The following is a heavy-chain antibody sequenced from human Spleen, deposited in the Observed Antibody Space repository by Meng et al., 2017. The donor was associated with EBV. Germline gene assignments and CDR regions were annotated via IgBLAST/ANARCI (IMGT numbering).Heavy chain of an antibody. Sequence: LQESAQGLVTPPTPFPLTSQSAVGPLLSAGTYWSWSRHPPGRGLKWIGNMFSAGNTSYTPPPKSRFPIPVDPSKTRLPLSLASVTAAAPAVYYCATSPYYQDSSGLLHWGQGALVTVSS. CDR3: ATSPYYQDSSGLLH. D-gene: IGHD3-22*01. J-gene: IGHJ4*02. CDR1: VGPLLSAGTY. CDR2: MFSAGNT. V-gene: IGHV4-30-4*01.